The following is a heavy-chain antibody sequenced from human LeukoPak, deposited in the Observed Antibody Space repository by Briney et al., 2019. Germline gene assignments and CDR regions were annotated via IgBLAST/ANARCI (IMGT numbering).Heavy chain of an antibody. J-gene: IGHJ3*02. Sequence: PGGSLRLSCAASGFTFDDYGMSWVRQAPGKGLEWVSGINWNGGSTGYADSVKGRFTTSRDNTKNSLYLQMNSLRAEDTALYHCARGGRGYSGYDFAFDIWGQGTMVTVSS. CDR2: INWNGGST. V-gene: IGHV3-20*01. D-gene: IGHD5-12*01. CDR3: ARGGRGYSGYDFAFDI. CDR1: GFTFDDYG.